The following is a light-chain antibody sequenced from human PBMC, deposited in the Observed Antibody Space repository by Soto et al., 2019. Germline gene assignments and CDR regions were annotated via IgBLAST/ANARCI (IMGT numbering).Light chain of an antibody. Sequence: EIVLTQSPDTLSLFPGERATLSCRASQSVSSTYLAWYQQKPGQAPRPLISAASSRATGTPDRFRGSGSGTDFPLTISRLDPEDFAVYYCQQYGSSRWTFGQGPK. CDR2: AAS. V-gene: IGKV3-20*01. CDR3: QQYGSSRWT. CDR1: QSVSSTY. J-gene: IGKJ1*01.